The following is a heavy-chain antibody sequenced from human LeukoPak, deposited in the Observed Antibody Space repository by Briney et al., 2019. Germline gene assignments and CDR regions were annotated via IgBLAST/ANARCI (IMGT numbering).Heavy chain of an antibody. CDR1: GFTLKAYA. CDR2: IMYDGSSK. Sequence: GGSLRLSCVASGFTLKAYAMHWVRQAPGKGLEWAAFIMYDGSSKSIGDSVKGRFSISRDNPSNTLYLEMNSLRVEDTAVYYCAKGFRLNDFSFESWGQGTLVTVSS. V-gene: IGHV3-30*02. D-gene: IGHD2-21*02. J-gene: IGHJ4*02. CDR3: AKGFRLNDFSFES.